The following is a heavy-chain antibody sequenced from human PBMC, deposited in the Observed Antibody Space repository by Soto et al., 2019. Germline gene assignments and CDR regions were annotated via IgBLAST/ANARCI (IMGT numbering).Heavy chain of an antibody. D-gene: IGHD6-13*01. V-gene: IGHV5-51*01. J-gene: IGHJ1*01. CDR1: GYSFITNW. CDR3: ARHSGVAEDGTD. Sequence: GESLKISCKGSGYSFITNWIGWVRQMPGKGLEWMGVIYPGDSDTRYSPSFQGQVAISADKSINTAYLQWSSLKASDTAMYYCARHSGVAEDGTDWGQGALVTVSS. CDR2: IYPGDSDT.